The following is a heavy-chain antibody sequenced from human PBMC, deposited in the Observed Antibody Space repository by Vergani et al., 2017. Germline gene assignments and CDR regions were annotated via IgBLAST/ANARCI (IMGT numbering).Heavy chain of an antibody. CDR3: VKDNDYNADGPFEL. D-gene: IGHD3-16*01. Sequence: VEAGGGLVQPGGSLRLSCTASGFTFQAFAFHWVRQVSGRGLEWVSGIDRNYGVKNGNSFEGRFSISRDNAKKAMFLQINKLKHEDTALYFCVKDNDYNADGPFELWGHGTLVTVSS. CDR2: IDRNYGVK. V-gene: IGHV3-9*01. J-gene: IGHJ2*01. CDR1: GFTFQAFA.